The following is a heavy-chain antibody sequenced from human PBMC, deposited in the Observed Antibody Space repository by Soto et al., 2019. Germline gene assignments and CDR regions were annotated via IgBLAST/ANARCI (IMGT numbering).Heavy chain of an antibody. J-gene: IGHJ6*02. Sequence: GGALRLSCAASGFTFSGYAMSWVRQAPGKGLEWVSAISGSGGSTYYADSVKGRFTISRDNSKNTLYLQMNSLRAEYTAVYYCANRVATRNYSYYGMDVWGQGTTVTVSS. CDR2: ISGSGGST. CDR1: GFTFSGYA. CDR3: ANRVATRNYSYYGMDV. V-gene: IGHV3-23*01. D-gene: IGHD5-12*01.